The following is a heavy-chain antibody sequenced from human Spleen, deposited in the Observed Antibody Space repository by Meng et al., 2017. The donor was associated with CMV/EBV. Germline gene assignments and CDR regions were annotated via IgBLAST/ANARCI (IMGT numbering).Heavy chain of an antibody. CDR1: GFTFSSYA. CDR2: IRNKPNSYTT. J-gene: IGHJ3*02. CDR3: ARDAPHSDTFDI. Sequence: GGSLRLSCAASGFTFSSYAMSWLRQAPGKGLEWLGRIRNKPNSYTTEYAASVKGRFTISRDDSKNSLYLQMNSLKTEDTAVYYCARDAPHSDTFDIWGQGTMVTVSS. V-gene: IGHV3-72*01.